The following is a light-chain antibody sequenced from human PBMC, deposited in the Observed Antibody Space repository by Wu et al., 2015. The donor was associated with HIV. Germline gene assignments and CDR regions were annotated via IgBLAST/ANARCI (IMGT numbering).Light chain of an antibody. CDR1: QSVSSSY. CDR3: QQYVWSPRT. V-gene: IGKV3-20*01. Sequence: EIVLTQSPGTLSLSPGERATLSCRASQSVSSSYLAWYQKRHGHAPWLLMFGASKRAPGVSDRFSGSGSGTDFTLTIRRLGPEDFAVYYCQQYVWSPRTFGQGTKLEIK. J-gene: IGKJ2*01. CDR2: GAS.